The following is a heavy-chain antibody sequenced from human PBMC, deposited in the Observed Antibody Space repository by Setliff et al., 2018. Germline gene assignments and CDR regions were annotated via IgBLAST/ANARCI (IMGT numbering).Heavy chain of an antibody. J-gene: IGHJ4*02. D-gene: IGHD7-27*01. CDR3: ATLTGDRGVDY. V-gene: IGHV4-38-2*01. Sequence: SETLSLTCAVSGYSISSGYNWGWIRQPPGKGLEWIASIYYRGSTSYNSSLKSRVSISVDTSKNQFSLNLNSVAAADTAVYYCATLTGDRGVDYWGQGRLVTVSS. CDR2: IYYRGST. CDR1: GYSISSGYN.